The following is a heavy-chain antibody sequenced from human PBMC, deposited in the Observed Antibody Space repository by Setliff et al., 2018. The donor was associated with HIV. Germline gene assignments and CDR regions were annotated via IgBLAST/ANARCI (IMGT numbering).Heavy chain of an antibody. Sequence: SLRLSCIASKLTFDNYAMHWVRQAPGKGLEWVSGISWNSAYINYADSVKGRFTISRDNTKNSLYLQMKSLRAEDMALYYCVKELGSGGLGGIKAFDIWGQGTVVTVSS. V-gene: IGHV3-9*03. J-gene: IGHJ3*02. CDR1: KLTFDNYA. CDR2: ISWNSAYI. D-gene: IGHD3-10*01. CDR3: VKELGSGGLGGIKAFDI.